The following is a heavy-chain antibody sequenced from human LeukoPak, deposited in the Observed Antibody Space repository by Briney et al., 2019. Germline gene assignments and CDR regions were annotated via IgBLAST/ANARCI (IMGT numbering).Heavy chain of an antibody. V-gene: IGHV1-69*05. CDR1: GGTFSSYA. CDR2: IIPIFGTA. D-gene: IGHD1-1*01. J-gene: IGHJ4*02. Sequence: ASVKVSCKASGGTFSSYAISWVRQAPGQGHEWMGRIIPIFGTANYAQKFQGRVTITTDESTSTAYMELSSLRSEDTAVYYCARGTSLGNDGEYYWGQGTLVTVSS. CDR3: ARGTSLGNDGEYY.